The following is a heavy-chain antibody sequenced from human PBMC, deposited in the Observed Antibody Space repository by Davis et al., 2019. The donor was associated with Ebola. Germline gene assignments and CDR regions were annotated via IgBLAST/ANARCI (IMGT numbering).Heavy chain of an antibody. D-gene: IGHD4-23*01. CDR2: ISYDGSNK. CDR1: GFTFSSYG. V-gene: IGHV3-30*18. Sequence: GESLKISCAASGFTFSSYGMHWVRQAPGKGLEWVAVISYDGSNKYYADSVKGRFTISRDNSKNTLYLQMNSLRAEDTAVYYYAKDDYGGKSAFDIWGQGTMVTVSS. CDR3: AKDDYGGKSAFDI. J-gene: IGHJ3*02.